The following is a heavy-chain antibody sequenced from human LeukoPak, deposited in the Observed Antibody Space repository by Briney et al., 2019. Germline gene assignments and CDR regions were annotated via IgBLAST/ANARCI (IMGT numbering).Heavy chain of an antibody. CDR3: ARAYYYDSSGHYPFDY. J-gene: IGHJ4*02. V-gene: IGHV1-46*01. CDR2: INPSGGST. CDR1: GYIFTNYY. D-gene: IGHD3-22*01. Sequence: ASVKVSCKASGYIFTNYYMHWVRQAPGQGLEWMGIINPSGGSTSYAQKFQGRVTMTRDTSTSTVYMELSSLRSEDTAVYYCARAYYYDSSGHYPFDYWGQGTLVTVSS.